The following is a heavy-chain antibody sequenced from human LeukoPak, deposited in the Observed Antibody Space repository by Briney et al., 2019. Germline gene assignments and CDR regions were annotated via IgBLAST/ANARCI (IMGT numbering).Heavy chain of an antibody. CDR1: GYTFTSYY. D-gene: IGHD6-19*01. CDR2: INPSGGST. CDR3: ASPDSSGWYMDYYGMDV. Sequence: ASVKVSCKASGYTFTSYYMHWVRQAPGQGLEWMGIINPSGGSTSYAQKFQGRVTMTRDTSTSTVYMELSSLRSEDTAVYYCASPDSSGWYMDYYGMDVWGQGTTVTVSS. J-gene: IGHJ6*02. V-gene: IGHV1-46*01.